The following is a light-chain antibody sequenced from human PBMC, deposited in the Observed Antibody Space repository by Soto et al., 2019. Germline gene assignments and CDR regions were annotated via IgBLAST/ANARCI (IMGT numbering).Light chain of an antibody. CDR1: QVIRNY. J-gene: IGKJ1*01. V-gene: IGKV1-17*01. CDR2: AAS. CDR3: LQHNSYPQT. Sequence: DIQMTQYPSSLSSSVGDRFTITCLASQVIRNYLGWYQQKPGKAPKRLIYAASSLQSGVPSRFSGSGSGTEFTLTISSLQPEDFATYYCLQHNSYPQTFGQGTKVDIK.